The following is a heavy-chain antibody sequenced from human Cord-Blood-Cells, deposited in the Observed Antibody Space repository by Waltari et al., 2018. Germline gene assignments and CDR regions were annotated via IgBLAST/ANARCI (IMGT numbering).Heavy chain of an antibody. CDR2: INPKRGNT. J-gene: IGHJ5*02. CDR3: ARGGYCSGGSCYWFDP. Sequence: QVQLVQSGAEVKKPGASVKVSCKASGYTFTSYDVNWVRQATGQGLEWMGWINPKRGNTGYAEKFQGRVTITRNTSRSTAYMELSSLRSEDTAVYYCARGGYCSGGSCYWFDPWGQGTLVTVSS. CDR1: GYTFTSYD. V-gene: IGHV1-8*03. D-gene: IGHD2-15*01.